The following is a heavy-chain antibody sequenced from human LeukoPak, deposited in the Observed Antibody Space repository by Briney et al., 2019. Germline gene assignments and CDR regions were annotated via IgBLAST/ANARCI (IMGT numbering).Heavy chain of an antibody. CDR1: GGTFSSYT. CDR2: IIPVFGTA. CDR3: ARERWSGSGSHYNVGDRFSEDWYFDL. V-gene: IGHV1-69*13. J-gene: IGHJ2*01. Sequence: WASVKVSCKASGGTFSSYTINWVRQAPGQGLEWMGGIIPVFGTANYVQKFQGRVTITADESTSTAYMELSSLRSEDTAVYYCARERWSGSGSHYNVGDRFSEDWYFDLWGRGTLVTVSS. D-gene: IGHD3-10*01.